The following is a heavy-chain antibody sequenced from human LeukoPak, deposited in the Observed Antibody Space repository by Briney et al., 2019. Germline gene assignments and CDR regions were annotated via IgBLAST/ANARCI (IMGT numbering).Heavy chain of an antibody. Sequence: GGSLRLSCAASGFTFSSYGMHWVRQAPGKGLEWVAVISYDGSNKYYADSVKGRFTISGDNSKNTLYLQMNSLRAEDTAVYYCAKANVLLWFGECDYWGQGTLVTVSS. D-gene: IGHD3-10*01. CDR2: ISYDGSNK. CDR1: GFTFSSYG. CDR3: AKANVLLWFGECDY. J-gene: IGHJ4*02. V-gene: IGHV3-30*18.